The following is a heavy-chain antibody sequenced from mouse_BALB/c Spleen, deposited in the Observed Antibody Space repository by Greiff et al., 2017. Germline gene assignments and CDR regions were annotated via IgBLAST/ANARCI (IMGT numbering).Heavy chain of an antibody. CDR3: ARYGNYGFYYAMDY. D-gene: IGHD2-1*01. J-gene: IGHJ4*01. CDR2: ISYSGST. CDR1: GDSITSGY. V-gene: IGHV3-8*02. Sequence: EVQVVESGPSLVKPSQTLSLTCSVTGDSITSGYWNWIRKFPGNKLEYMGYISYSGSTYYNPSLKSRISITRDTSKNQYYLQLNSVTTEDTATYYCARYGNYGFYYAMDYWGQGTSVTVSS.